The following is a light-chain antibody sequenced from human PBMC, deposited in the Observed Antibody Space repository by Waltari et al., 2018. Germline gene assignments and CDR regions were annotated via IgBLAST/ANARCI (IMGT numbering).Light chain of an antibody. J-gene: IGLJ2*01. Sequence: QSALTQPRSASGSPGQSVTISCTGTSSDVGGYNYVYWYQQHPGRAPKLMIYDVSKRPSVVPDRFAGPKSGNTASLTISGLQAEDEADYYCCSYAGSYTWVFGGGTKLTVL. CDR1: SSDVGGYNY. V-gene: IGLV2-11*01. CDR2: DVS. CDR3: CSYAGSYTWV.